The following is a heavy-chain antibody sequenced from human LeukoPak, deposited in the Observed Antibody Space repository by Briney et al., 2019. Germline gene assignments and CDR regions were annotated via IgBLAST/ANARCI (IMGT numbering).Heavy chain of an antibody. J-gene: IGHJ3*02. V-gene: IGHV1-3*04. CDR1: GYNFTTYA. CDR3: ARDRSSFSYAFDI. D-gene: IGHD6-6*01. Sequence: RASVKVSCKASGYNFTTYAIHWVRQAPGQRLEWMGWISTYNDDRKYSPKFQGTVTITTDTSASTAYLELSSLRSEDTAVYYCARDRSSFSYAFDIWGQGTMVTVSS. CDR2: ISTYNDDR.